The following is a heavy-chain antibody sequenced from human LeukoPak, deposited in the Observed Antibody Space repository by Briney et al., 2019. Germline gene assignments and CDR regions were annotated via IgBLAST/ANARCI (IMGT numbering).Heavy chain of an antibody. J-gene: IGHJ3*02. D-gene: IGHD3-3*01. V-gene: IGHV4-34*01. CDR2: INHSGST. CDR1: GGSFSGYY. CDR3: ASTIFGVVIITPDGAFDI. Sequence: PSETLSLTCAVYGGSFSGYYWSWIRQPPGKGLEWIGEINHSGSTNYNPSLKGRVTISVDTSKNQFSLKLSSVTAADTAVYYCASTIFGVVIITPDGAFDIWGQGTMVTVSS.